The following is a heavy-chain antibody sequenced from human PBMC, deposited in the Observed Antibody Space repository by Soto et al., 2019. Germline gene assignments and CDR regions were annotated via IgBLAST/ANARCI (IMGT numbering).Heavy chain of an antibody. CDR2: IYYSVST. CDR3: ARHVRDFWSGYPDYYYYGMDV. J-gene: IGHJ6*01. CDR1: GGSISSSSYY. D-gene: IGHD3-3*01. V-gene: IGHV4-39*01. Sequence: SETLSLTCTVSGGSISSSSYYCGWIRQPRGKGLEWIGSIYYSVSTYYNPSLKSRVTISVDASKNQFSLKLSSVTAADTAVYYRARHVRDFWSGYPDYYYYGMDVWGQGTTVTVSS.